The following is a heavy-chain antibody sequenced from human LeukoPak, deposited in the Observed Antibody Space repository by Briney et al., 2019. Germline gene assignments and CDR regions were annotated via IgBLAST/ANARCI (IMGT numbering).Heavy chain of an antibody. Sequence: ASVKVSCKASGYTFISYGVIWVRQAPGQGLEWMGWISPSNGNTNYGQNFQGRVTTTTDTSTSTAYMELRGLRSDDTAVYFCARDVRYSGYEVGNFPFDYWGQGTLVTVSS. J-gene: IGHJ4*02. V-gene: IGHV1-18*01. D-gene: IGHD5-12*01. CDR1: GYTFISYG. CDR2: ISPSNGNT. CDR3: ARDVRYSGYEVGNFPFDY.